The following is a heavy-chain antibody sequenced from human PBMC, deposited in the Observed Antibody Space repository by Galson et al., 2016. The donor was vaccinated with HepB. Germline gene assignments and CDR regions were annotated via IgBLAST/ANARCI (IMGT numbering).Heavy chain of an antibody. CDR3: AKNDILAGYSAFDY. J-gene: IGHJ4*02. CDR1: GFTFSSYA. CDR2: ISYDGSHK. Sequence: SLRLSCAASGFTFSSYAMHWVRQAPGKGLEWVAVISYDGSHKYYAASVKGRFTIPRDNSKNTLSLQMNSLRAEDTAVYYCAKNDILAGYSAFDYWGQGTLVTVSS. D-gene: IGHD3-9*01. V-gene: IGHV3-30*18.